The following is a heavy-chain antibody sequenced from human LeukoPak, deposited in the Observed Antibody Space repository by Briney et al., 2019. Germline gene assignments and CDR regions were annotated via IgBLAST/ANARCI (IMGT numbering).Heavy chain of an antibody. CDR2: IIPIFGTA. CDR3: VRDRGIVVPASGVFRAFDI. Sequence: ASVKVSCKASGGTFSSYAISWVRQAPGQGLEWMGGIIPIFGTANYAQKFQGRVTITADESTSTAYMELSSLRSEDTAVYYCVRDRGIVVPASGVFRAFDIWGQGTMVTVSS. J-gene: IGHJ3*02. D-gene: IGHD2-2*01. V-gene: IGHV1-69*13. CDR1: GGTFSSYA.